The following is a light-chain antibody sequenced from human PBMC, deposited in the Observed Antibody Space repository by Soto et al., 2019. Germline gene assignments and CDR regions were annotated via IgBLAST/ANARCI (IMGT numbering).Light chain of an antibody. CDR3: QQRSSWPLT. V-gene: IGKV3-11*01. CDR1: QSVSSY. J-gene: IGKJ4*01. CDR2: DAS. Sequence: EIVLTQSPATLSLSPGERATLSCRASQSVSSYLAWYQQKPGQAPRLLIYDASNRATDIPARFSGSGSGTDFTLTISGLEPEDFAVYYCQQRSSWPLTFGGGTKVELK.